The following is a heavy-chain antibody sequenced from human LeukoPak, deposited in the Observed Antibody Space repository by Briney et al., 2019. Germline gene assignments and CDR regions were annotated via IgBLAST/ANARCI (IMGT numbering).Heavy chain of an antibody. CDR1: GFTVSSNY. Sequence: GGSLRLSCAASGFTVSSNYMSWVRQAPGKGLEWVSVIYSGGSTYYADSVKGRFTISRDNSKNTLYLQMNSLRAEDTAVYYCASARRPYCSSTSCYHAFDIWGQGTMVTVSS. V-gene: IGHV3-53*01. CDR2: IYSGGST. D-gene: IGHD2-2*01. CDR3: ASARRPYCSSTSCYHAFDI. J-gene: IGHJ3*02.